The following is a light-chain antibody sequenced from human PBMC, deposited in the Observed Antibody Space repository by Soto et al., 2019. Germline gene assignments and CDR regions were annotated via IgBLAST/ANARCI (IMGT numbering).Light chain of an antibody. CDR1: QNVGNN. V-gene: IGKV3-15*01. Sequence: EIVMTQSPATLSVSPGERATLSCRASQNVGNNLVWYQQKPGQAPRLLIYGASTRATGIPARFSGSGSGTEFTLTISSLQSEDFAVYYCQQYGSSPPYTFGQGTKVDIK. J-gene: IGKJ2*01. CDR2: GAS. CDR3: QQYGSSPPYT.